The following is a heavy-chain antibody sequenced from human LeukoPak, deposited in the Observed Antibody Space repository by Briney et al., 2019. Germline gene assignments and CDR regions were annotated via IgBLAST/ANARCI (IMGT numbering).Heavy chain of an antibody. J-gene: IGHJ3*02. CDR1: GYSISGGYY. Sequence: SETLSLTRTVSGYSISGGYYWGWIRQPPGKGLEWIGTIYHGGSTYYNPSLESRVTISLDTSKNHFSLNLTSVTAADTAMYYCARVAERTWLPYDAAFDIWGLGTMVTVSS. CDR2: IYHGGST. D-gene: IGHD3-9*01. CDR3: ARVAERTWLPYDAAFDI. V-gene: IGHV4-38-2*02.